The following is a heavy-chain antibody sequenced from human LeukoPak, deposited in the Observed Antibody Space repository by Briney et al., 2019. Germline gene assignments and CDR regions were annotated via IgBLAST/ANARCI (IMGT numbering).Heavy chain of an antibody. D-gene: IGHD3-22*01. CDR2: IYPGDSDT. V-gene: IGHV5-51*01. CDR1: GYSFTSYW. CDR3: ARMSRFYYYDSSGYFDY. J-gene: IGHJ4*02. Sequence: GESLKISFKGSGYSFTSYWIGWVRQMPGKGLEWMGIIYPGDSDTRYSPSFQGQVTISADKSISTAYLQWSSLKASDTAMYYCARMSRFYYYDSSGYFDYWGQGTLVAVSP.